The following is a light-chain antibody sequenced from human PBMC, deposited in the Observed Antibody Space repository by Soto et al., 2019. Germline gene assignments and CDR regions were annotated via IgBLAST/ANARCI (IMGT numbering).Light chain of an antibody. CDR3: CSYSGSNTIVI. CDR2: DVN. V-gene: IGLV2-14*03. J-gene: IGLJ2*01. Sequence: QSGLTQPASVSGSQGQSITISCTGTSSDVGGYNFVSWYQQHPGKAPRLMILDVNNRPSGVSTRFSGSKSGNTASLTISGLQAEDEADYYCCSYSGSNTIVIFGGGTKLTVL. CDR1: SSDVGGYNF.